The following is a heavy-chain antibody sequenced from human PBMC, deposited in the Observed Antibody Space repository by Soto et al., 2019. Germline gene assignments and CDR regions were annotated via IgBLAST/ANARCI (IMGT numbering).Heavy chain of an antibody. Sequence: VQLLESGGDLVQPGGSLRLSCVASGFILNNYAMSWVRQAPGKGLEWVSTIGGTDGDSDGVPWYEDSVKGRFTISRDSSANTLSLHMANLRADYSALYYRVKRGRNWGAFDFWGPGKRVVVSS. CDR3: VKRGRNWGAFDF. D-gene: IGHD7-27*01. CDR2: IGGTDGDSDGVP. CDR1: GFILNNYA. J-gene: IGHJ3*01. V-gene: IGHV3-23*01.